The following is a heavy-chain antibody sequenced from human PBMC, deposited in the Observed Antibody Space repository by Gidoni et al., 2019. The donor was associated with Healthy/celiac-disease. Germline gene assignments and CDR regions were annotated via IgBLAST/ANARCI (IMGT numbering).Heavy chain of an antibody. Sequence: EVQLVQSGSEVKKPGESLKISCKGSGSSFTTYWIGWVRQMPGKGLEWMGIIYPGDSDTRYSPSFQGQVTISADKSISTAYLQWSSLKASDTAIYYCARREEINPWGGYYYGMDVWGQGTTVTVSS. CDR2: IYPGDSDT. J-gene: IGHJ6*02. V-gene: IGHV5-51*01. CDR3: ARREEINPWGGYYYGMDV. CDR1: GSSFTTYW. D-gene: IGHD3-16*01.